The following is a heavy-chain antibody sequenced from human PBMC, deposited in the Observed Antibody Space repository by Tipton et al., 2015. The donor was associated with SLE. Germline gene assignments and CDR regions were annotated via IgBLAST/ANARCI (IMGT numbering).Heavy chain of an antibody. J-gene: IGHJ4*02. V-gene: IGHV3-23*02. Sequence: QLVQSGGGVVQPGGSLRLSCVASGFIFSSYGMNWVRQAPGERLKWVSGISASGTSTYYGDSADSVKGRFSISRDNSKNTLYLEMNSLRADDTAVYYCAKAGLNYCGDYWGQGTLVAVSS. CDR2: ISASGTST. CDR1: GFIFSSYG. CDR3: AKAGLNYCGDY. D-gene: IGHD3-10*01.